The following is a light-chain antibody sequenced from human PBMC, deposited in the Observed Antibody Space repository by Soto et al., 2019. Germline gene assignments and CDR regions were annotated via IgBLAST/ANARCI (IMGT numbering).Light chain of an antibody. CDR3: HQRHSWPIT. CDR1: QGVSNF. Sequence: EIVLTQSPATLSLSPGEGATLSCRASQGVSNFLLGFQQKPGQAPRLLIYDASNRATGIPARFSGSGSGTDFTLTISSLEPEDFAVYYCHQRHSWPITFGQGTRLEIK. V-gene: IGKV3-11*01. J-gene: IGKJ5*01. CDR2: DAS.